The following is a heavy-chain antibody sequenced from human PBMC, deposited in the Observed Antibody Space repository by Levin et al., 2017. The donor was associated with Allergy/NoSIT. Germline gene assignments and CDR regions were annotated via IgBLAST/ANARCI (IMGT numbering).Heavy chain of an antibody. Sequence: PGGSLRLSCSASGFTFSSHAMHWVRQAPGKGLEFISAVSSNGAYTYYADSAKGRFTISRDNSKNTLYLQVGSLRAEDTAVYYCVKDGQVTFDGWFGTAYYFDCWGQGTLVTVSS. CDR2: VSSNGAYT. CDR1: GFTFSSHA. CDR3: VKDGQVTFDGWFGTAYYFDC. V-gene: IGHV3-64D*06. J-gene: IGHJ4*02. D-gene: IGHD3-10*01.